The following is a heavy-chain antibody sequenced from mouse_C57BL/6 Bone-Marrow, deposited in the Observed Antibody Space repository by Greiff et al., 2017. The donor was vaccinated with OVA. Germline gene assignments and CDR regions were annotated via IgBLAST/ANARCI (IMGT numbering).Heavy chain of an antibody. D-gene: IGHD2-4*01. CDR2: ISDGGSYT. CDR1: GFTFSSYA. Sequence: EVKLVESGGGLVKPGGSLKLSCAASGFTFSSYAMSWVRQTPEQRLEWVATISDGGSYTYYPDNVKGRFTISRDNAKNNLYLQMSHLKSEDTAMYYCGAYTMINFDYWGQGTTLTVSS. V-gene: IGHV5-4*03. J-gene: IGHJ2*01. CDR3: GAYTMINFDY.